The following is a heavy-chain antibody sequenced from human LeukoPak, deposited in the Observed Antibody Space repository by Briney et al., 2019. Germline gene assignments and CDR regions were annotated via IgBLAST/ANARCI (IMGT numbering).Heavy chain of an antibody. Sequence: QPGGSLRLSCEVSGFTFSGYEMNWVRQAPGKGLEWDSYISGSGTTIYYADSVKGRFTISRDNAKNSLYLQMNSLRAEDTAVYYCARVGNFDYWGQGTLVTVSS. CDR1: GFTFSGYE. V-gene: IGHV3-48*03. J-gene: IGHJ4*02. CDR2: ISGSGTTI. CDR3: ARVGNFDY.